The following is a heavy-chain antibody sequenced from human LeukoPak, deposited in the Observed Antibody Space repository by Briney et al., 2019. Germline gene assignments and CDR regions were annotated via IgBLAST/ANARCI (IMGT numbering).Heavy chain of an antibody. CDR1: GGSFSGYY. CDR3: ARHSEGYYDILTGYYAPFDY. D-gene: IGHD3-9*01. Sequence: SETLSLTCAVYGGSFSGYYWSWIRQPPGKGLEWIGSIYYSGSTYYNPSLKSRVTISVDTSKNQFSLKLSSVTAADTAVYYCARHSEGYYDILTGYYAPFDYWGQGTLVTVSS. V-gene: IGHV4-34*01. CDR2: IYYSGST. J-gene: IGHJ4*02.